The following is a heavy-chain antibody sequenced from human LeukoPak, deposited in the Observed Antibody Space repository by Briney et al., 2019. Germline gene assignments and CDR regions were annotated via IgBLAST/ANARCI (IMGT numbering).Heavy chain of an antibody. V-gene: IGHV3-15*01. D-gene: IGHD1-1*01. J-gene: IGHJ4*02. CDR1: GFTFSSYE. Sequence: GGSLRLSCAASGFTFSSYEMNWVRQAPGKGLEWVALIKSKTNGGSTDYAAPVKGRFIISRDDSKDTLYLQMNSLKPDDTAVYYCITERSGAFDNWGQGTLVTVSS. CDR2: IKSKTNGGST. CDR3: ITERSGAFDN.